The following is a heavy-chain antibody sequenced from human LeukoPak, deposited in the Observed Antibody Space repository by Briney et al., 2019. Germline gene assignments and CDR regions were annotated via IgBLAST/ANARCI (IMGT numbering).Heavy chain of an antibody. CDR2: INHSGST. CDR3: AASVAGRPGLFDY. Sequence: SETLSLTCAVYGGSFSGYYWSWIRQPPGKGLEWIGEINHSGSTNYNPSLKSRVTISVNTSKNQFSLKLSSVTAADTAVYYCAASVAGRPGLFDYWGQGTLVTVSS. J-gene: IGHJ4*02. CDR1: GGSFSGYY. V-gene: IGHV4-34*01. D-gene: IGHD2-15*01.